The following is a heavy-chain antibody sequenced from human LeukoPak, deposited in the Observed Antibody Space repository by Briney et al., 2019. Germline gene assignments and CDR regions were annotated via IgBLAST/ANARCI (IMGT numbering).Heavy chain of an antibody. D-gene: IGHD1-26*01. CDR1: GGSFSGYY. V-gene: IGHV4-34*01. CDR2: IYHSGST. Sequence: SETLSLTCAVYGGSFSGYYWSWIRQPPGKGLEWIGSIYHSGSTYYNPSLKSRVTISVDTSKNQFSLKLSSVTAADTAVYYCARLYSGSYIYWGQGTLVTVSS. J-gene: IGHJ4*02. CDR3: ARLYSGSYIY.